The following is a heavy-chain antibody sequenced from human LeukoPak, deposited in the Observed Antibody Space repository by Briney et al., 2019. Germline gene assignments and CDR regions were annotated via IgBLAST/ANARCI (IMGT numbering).Heavy chain of an antibody. CDR3: AREDHETYYYDSSGYWWYY. V-gene: IGHV1-69*05. CDR1: GGTFSSYA. Sequence: SVKVSCKASGGTFSSYAISWVRQTPGQGLEWMGRIIPIFGTANYAQKFQGRVAITTDESTSTAYMELSSLRSEDTAVYYCAREDHETYYYDSSGYWWYYWGQGTLVTVSS. J-gene: IGHJ4*02. CDR2: IIPIFGTA. D-gene: IGHD3-22*01.